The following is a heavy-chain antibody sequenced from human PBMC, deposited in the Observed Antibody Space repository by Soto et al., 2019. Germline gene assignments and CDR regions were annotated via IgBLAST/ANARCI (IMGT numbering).Heavy chain of an antibody. CDR1: GFTFSSYA. CDR3: AKDPPYYDILTGPDAFDI. Sequence: EVQLLESGGGLVQPGGSLRLSCAASGFTFSSYAMSWVRQAPGKGLEWVSAISGSGGSTYYADSVKGRFTISRDNSKNTLYLQMNSLRAEDTAVYYCAKDPPYYDILTGPDAFDIWGQGTMVTVSS. V-gene: IGHV3-23*01. CDR2: ISGSGGST. D-gene: IGHD3-9*01. J-gene: IGHJ3*02.